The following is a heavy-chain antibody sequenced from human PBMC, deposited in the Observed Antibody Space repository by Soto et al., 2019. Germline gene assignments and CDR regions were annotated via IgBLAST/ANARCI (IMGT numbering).Heavy chain of an antibody. Sequence: ASVKVSCKASGYTFTSYYMHWVRQAPGQGLEWMGIINPSGGSTSYAQKFQGRVTMTRDTSTSTAYMELSSLRSEDTAVYYCARDKRSRDYGDPFYYFDYWGQGTLVTVSS. CDR1: GYTFTSYY. CDR2: INPSGGST. J-gene: IGHJ4*02. V-gene: IGHV1-46*01. D-gene: IGHD4-17*01. CDR3: ARDKRSRDYGDPFYYFDY.